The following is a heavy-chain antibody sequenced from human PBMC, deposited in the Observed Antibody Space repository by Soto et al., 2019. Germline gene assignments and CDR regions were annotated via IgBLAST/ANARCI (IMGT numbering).Heavy chain of an antibody. J-gene: IGHJ4*02. CDR1: GFTFSSYA. V-gene: IGHV3-23*01. CDR3: AKDVEKSKVYSQGIDY. CDR2: ISGSGGST. D-gene: IGHD2-15*01. Sequence: EVQLLESGGGLVQPGGSLRLSCAASGFTFSSYAMSWVRQAPGKGLEWVSAISGSGGSTYYADSVKGRFTISRDNSKNTLYLQMNSLRADDTAVYYCAKDVEKSKVYSQGIDYWGQGTLVTVSS.